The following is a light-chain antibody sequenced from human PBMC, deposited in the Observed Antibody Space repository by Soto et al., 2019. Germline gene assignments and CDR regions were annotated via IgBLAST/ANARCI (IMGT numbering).Light chain of an antibody. V-gene: IGKV1-33*01. CDR1: QDITNY. J-gene: IGKJ3*01. CDR3: QQAASLPQT. CDR2: DAF. Sequence: DIQMTQSPSSLSASIGDNVTMTCQASQDITNYLNWDQQKAGKPPKLLIFDAFSLEEGVPSRFSGSGSGTDFTLSITSLRPEDLGTSYCQQAASLPQTFGPGTTVDVK.